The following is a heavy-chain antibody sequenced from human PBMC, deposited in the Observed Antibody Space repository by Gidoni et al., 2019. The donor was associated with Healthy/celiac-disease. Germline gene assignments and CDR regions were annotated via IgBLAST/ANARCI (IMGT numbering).Heavy chain of an antibody. V-gene: IGHV1-2*04. J-gene: IGHJ6*02. CDR3: ARGGVVVPAAKTVYYYYYGMDV. D-gene: IGHD2-2*01. CDR2: INTNSGGT. Sequence: QVQLVQSGAEVKKPGASVKVSCKASGYTFTGYYMHWVRQAPGQGLEWMGWINTNSGGTNYAQKFQGWVTMTRDTSISTAYMELSRLRSDDTAVYYCARGGVVVPAAKTVYYYYYGMDVWGQGTTVTVSS. CDR1: GYTFTGYY.